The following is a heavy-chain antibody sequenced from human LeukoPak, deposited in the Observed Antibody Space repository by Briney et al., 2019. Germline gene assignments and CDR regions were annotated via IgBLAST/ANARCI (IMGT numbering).Heavy chain of an antibody. Sequence: ASVKVSCKASGYTFTSYDINWVRQAPGQGLEWMGWMNPNSGNTGYAQKFQGRVTMTRNTSISKAYMELSSLRSEDPAVYYCARGYSGYDSFDHWGKGTLVTVSS. CDR2: MNPNSGNT. D-gene: IGHD5-12*01. CDR1: GYTFTSYD. V-gene: IGHV1-8*01. J-gene: IGHJ4*02. CDR3: ARGYSGYDSFDH.